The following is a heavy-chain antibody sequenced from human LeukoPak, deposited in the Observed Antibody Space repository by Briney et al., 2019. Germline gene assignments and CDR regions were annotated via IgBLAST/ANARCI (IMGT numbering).Heavy chain of an antibody. V-gene: IGHV3-48*03. Sequence: PGGSLRLSCAASGFTFSSYEMNWVRQAPGKGLEWVPYISSSGSTIYYADSVKGRFTISRDNAKNSLYLQMNSLRAEDTAVYYCARDQDPSTTVTNDYYYYYMDVWGKGTTVTVSS. CDR1: GFTFSSYE. D-gene: IGHD4-17*01. CDR2: ISSSGSTI. J-gene: IGHJ6*03. CDR3: ARDQDPSTTVTNDYYYYYMDV.